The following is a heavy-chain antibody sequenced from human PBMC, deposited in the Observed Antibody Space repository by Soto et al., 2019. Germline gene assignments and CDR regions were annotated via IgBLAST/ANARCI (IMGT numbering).Heavy chain of an antibody. Sequence: QVQLVESGGGVVQPGRSLRLSCAASGFTLSSYAMHWVRQAPGKGLEWVAVISYAGSNKYYADSVKGRFTISRDNSKNAMYLQMNSLRAEDTAVYYCARELMVDAILHYYYGIDVWGQGTTVTVSS. CDR3: ARELMVDAILHYYYGIDV. J-gene: IGHJ6*02. D-gene: IGHD2-8*01. CDR1: GFTLSSYA. CDR2: ISYAGSNK. V-gene: IGHV3-30-3*01.